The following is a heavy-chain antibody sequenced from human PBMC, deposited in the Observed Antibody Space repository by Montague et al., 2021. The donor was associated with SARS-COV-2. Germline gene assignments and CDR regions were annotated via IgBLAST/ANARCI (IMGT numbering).Heavy chain of an antibody. CDR2: IDWDEDK. CDR3: AHRGALGSYYFDY. CDR1: GVSLNTRSVC. J-gene: IGHJ4*02. V-gene: IGHV2-70*12. Sequence: PALVKPTQTLTLTCTLSGVSLNTRSVCVSWIRQPPGKALEWLARIDWDEDKYYNIFLKTRLTITKDTSKNQVVLTMTNMDPVDTATYYCAHRGALGSYYFDYWGPGTLVTVSS. D-gene: IGHD7-27*01.